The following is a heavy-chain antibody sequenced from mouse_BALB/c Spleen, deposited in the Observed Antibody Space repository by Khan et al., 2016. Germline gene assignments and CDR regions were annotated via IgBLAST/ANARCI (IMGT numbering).Heavy chain of an antibody. V-gene: IGHV3-2*02. CDR2: INYSGST. CDR1: GYSITSDYA. J-gene: IGHJ4*01. CDR3: ARLSALYAMDY. Sequence: EVQLQESGPGLVKPSQSLSLTCTVTGYSITSDYAWNWIRQFPGNKLEWMGYINYSGSTSYNPSLKSRISITRDTSKNKLFLQLNSVTPEDTATXYCARLSALYAMDYWGQGASVTVSS.